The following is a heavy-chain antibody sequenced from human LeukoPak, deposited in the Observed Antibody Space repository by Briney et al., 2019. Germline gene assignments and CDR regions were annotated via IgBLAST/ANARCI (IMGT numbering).Heavy chain of an antibody. Sequence: GGSLRLSCAASAFTFSNYNMNWVRQAPGKGLEWVSSITSSGSYIYYADSVKGRFTISRDNAKNSLYLQMNSLRAEDTAVYYCARAGVTAAGILYWGQGTLVTVSS. D-gene: IGHD6-13*01. CDR2: ITSSGSYI. CDR1: AFTFSNYN. V-gene: IGHV3-21*01. J-gene: IGHJ4*02. CDR3: ARAGVTAAGILY.